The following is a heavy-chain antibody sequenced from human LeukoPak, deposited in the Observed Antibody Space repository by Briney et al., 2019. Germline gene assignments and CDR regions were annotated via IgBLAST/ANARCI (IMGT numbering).Heavy chain of an antibody. D-gene: IGHD6-19*01. V-gene: IGHV3-66*01. Sequence: PGGSLRLSCAVSGFTVSSNYMSWVRQAPGKGLEWVSIIYAGGNTYFTDAVKGRFTISRDNAKNPLYLQMNSLRDEDTAVYYCARDRHSTGWYYFDYWGQGTLVTVSS. J-gene: IGHJ4*02. CDR2: IYAGGNT. CDR3: ARDRHSTGWYYFDY. CDR1: GFTVSSNY.